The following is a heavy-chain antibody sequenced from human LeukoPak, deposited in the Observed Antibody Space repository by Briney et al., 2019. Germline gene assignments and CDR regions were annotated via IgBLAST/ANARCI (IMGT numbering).Heavy chain of an antibody. D-gene: IGHD3-22*01. J-gene: IGHJ5*02. CDR1: GGSISSYY. CDR2: IYYSGST. V-gene: IGHV4-59*01. Sequence: KPSETLSLTCTVSGGSISSYYWSWIRQPPGKGLEWIGYIYYSGSTNYNPSLKSRVTISVDTSKNQFSLKLSSVTAADTAVYYCARVPHYYDSSGYINWFDPWGQGTLVTVSS. CDR3: ARVPHYYDSSGYINWFDP.